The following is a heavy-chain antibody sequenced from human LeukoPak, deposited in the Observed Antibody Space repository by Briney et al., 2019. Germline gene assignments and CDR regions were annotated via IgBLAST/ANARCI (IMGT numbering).Heavy chain of an antibody. CDR2: IRYDGSNK. CDR3: AKDRVTSPVRYMDV. Sequence: PGGSLRLSCAASGFTFSSYGMHWVRRAPGKGLEWVAFIRYDGSNKYYADSVKGRFTTSRDNSKNTLYLQMNSLRAEDTAVYYCAKDRVTSPVRYMDVWGKGTTVTVSS. CDR1: GFTFSSYG. J-gene: IGHJ6*03. V-gene: IGHV3-30*02. D-gene: IGHD4-17*01.